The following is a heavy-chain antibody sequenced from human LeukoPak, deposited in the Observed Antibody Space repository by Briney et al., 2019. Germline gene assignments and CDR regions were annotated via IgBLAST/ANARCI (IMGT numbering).Heavy chain of an antibody. D-gene: IGHD6-19*01. V-gene: IGHV4-39*02. CDR1: GDSIRNTKYY. CDR3: ASQTSAWSVAY. J-gene: IGHJ4*02. CDR2: IYYTGGT. Sequence: SETLSLTCTVSGDSIRNTKYYWGWIRLPPGKGLEWIASIYYTGGTYYNPSLKSRVTMSVDTSKNHFSLSLVSVTAVDTAVYYCASQTSAWSVAYWGQATLVTVSS.